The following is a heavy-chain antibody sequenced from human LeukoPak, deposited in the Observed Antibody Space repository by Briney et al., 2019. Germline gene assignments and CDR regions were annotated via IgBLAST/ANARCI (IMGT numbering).Heavy chain of an antibody. D-gene: IGHD5-12*01. CDR3: ARDGDQSGYAINWFDP. CDR2: IIPIFGTA. CDR1: GGTFSSYA. J-gene: IGHJ5*02. Sequence: SVEVSCKASGGTFSSYAISWVRQAPGQGLEWMGGIIPIFGTANYAQKFQGRVTITADESTSTAYMELSSLRSEDTAVYYCARDGDQSGYAINWFDPWGQGTLVTVSS. V-gene: IGHV1-69*13.